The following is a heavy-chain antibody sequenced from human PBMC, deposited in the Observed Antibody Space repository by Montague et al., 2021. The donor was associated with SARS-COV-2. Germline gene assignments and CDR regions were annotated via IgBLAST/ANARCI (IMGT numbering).Heavy chain of an antibody. CDR1: GVSVTDYY. CDR2: VLYNKGT. CDR3: VRHPHYDGLNGPPDF. Sequence: SGTLSLTCTVSGVSVTDYYWSWIRQPPGKGLEWVGDVLYNKGTNFNPSLKSRVAISVDTSKNQFSLRLTSVTAADTALYYCVRHPHYDGLNGPPDFWDQGTLVTVSS. J-gene: IGHJ4*02. V-gene: IGHV4-59*08. D-gene: IGHD3-9*01.